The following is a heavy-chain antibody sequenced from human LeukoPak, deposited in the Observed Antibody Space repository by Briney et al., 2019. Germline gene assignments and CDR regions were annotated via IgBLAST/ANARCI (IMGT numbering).Heavy chain of an antibody. V-gene: IGHV3-23*01. D-gene: IGHD2-21*02. Sequence: GGSLRLSCAASGFIFSSYAMSWVRQAPGKGLEWVSTISGSGGSTYYADSVKGRFTISRDNSKNTLYLQMNSLRAEDTAVYYCAKPYCSGDCYYDYWGQGTLVTVSS. CDR3: AKPYCSGDCYYDY. CDR2: ISGSGGST. J-gene: IGHJ4*02. CDR1: GFIFSSYA.